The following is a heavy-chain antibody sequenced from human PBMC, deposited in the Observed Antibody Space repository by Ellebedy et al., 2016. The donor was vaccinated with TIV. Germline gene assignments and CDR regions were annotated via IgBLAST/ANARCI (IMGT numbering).Heavy chain of an antibody. J-gene: IGHJ4*02. CDR1: GYTFTGYY. CDR3: AREGDSAMIPQFFDY. V-gene: IGHV1-46*01. D-gene: IGHD5-18*01. Sequence: AASVKVSCKASGYTFTGYYMHWVRQAPGQGLEWMGIINPSGGSTSYAQKFQGRVSMTRDTSTRTVYMELSSLRSEDTAVYYCAREGDSAMIPQFFDYWGQGTLVTVSS. CDR2: INPSGGST.